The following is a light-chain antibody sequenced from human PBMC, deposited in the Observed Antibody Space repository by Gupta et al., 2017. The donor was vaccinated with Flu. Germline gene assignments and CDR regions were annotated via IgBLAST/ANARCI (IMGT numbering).Light chain of an antibody. V-gene: IGKV1-39*01. CDR1: QSISTY. CDR3: QKNYSAP. CDR2: AAS. Sequence: DIQMTQSPSSLSASVGDKVTITCRASQSISTYLNWYQQKPGKAPNLLIYAASSLQSGVPSRFSGSVSGTDFTLTISSLQPEDFATYFCQKNYSAPFGQGTKLELK. J-gene: IGKJ2*01.